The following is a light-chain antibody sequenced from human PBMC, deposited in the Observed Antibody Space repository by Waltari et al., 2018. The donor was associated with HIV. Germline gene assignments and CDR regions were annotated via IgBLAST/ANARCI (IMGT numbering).Light chain of an antibody. J-gene: IGLJ2*01. V-gene: IGLV1-47*01. CDR1: SSTIGSNY. Sequence: QSVLTQPPSASGTPGQRVTISCSGTSSTIGSNYVFWYQQLPGTAPKLLIYRYSQRPSGVPDRFSGSRSGTSASLAISGLRSEDEADYYCASWDDSLNAMVFGGGTKLTVL. CDR2: RYS. CDR3: ASWDDSLNAMV.